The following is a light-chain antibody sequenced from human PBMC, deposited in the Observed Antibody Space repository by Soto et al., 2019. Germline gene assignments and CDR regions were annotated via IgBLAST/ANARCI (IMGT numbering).Light chain of an antibody. Sequence: QSVLTQPPSASGIPGQRVTISCSGSSSNIGSKTVNWYQQLPGTVPKLLIYNSYQRPSGVPDRFSASKSGTSASLAISGLQSEDEADYYCSSWDASLNGYVFGPGTKVTVL. CDR2: NSY. V-gene: IGLV1-44*01. CDR1: SSNIGSKT. CDR3: SSWDASLNGYV. J-gene: IGLJ1*01.